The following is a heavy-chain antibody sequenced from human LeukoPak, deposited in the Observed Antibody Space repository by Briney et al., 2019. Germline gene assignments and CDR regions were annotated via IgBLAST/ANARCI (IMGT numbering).Heavy chain of an antibody. CDR3: AREREDRIAAAGLWFDP. J-gene: IGHJ5*02. CDR2: IYTSGST. D-gene: IGHD6-13*01. Sequence: SETLSLTCTVSGGSISSGSYYWSWIRQPAGKGLEWIGRIYTSGSTNYNPSLKRRVTISVDTSKNQFSLRLSSVTAADTAVYYCAREREDRIAAAGLWFDPWGQGTLVTVSS. V-gene: IGHV4-61*02. CDR1: GGSISSGSYY.